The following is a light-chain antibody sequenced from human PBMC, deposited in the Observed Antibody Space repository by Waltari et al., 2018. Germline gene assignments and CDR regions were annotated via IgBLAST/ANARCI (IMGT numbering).Light chain of an antibody. V-gene: IGLV3-9*01. J-gene: IGLJ1*01. CDR3: QVWASGTYI. CDR2: RDI. Sequence: SYELTDSISVSVALGQTAKIACGGDNIGSKSVHWYQQKPGQPPILVIYRDIKRPSGIPERFSGSNSGNTATLTISRAQVVDEADYFCQVWASGTYIFAGGTKLTVL. CDR1: NIGSKS.